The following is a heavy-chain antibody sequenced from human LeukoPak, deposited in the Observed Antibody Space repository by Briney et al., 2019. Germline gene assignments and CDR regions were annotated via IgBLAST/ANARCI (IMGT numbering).Heavy chain of an antibody. CDR3: AREVRCSTTRCYSLFDY. CDR1: GGSISSYY. Sequence: SETLSLTCTVSGGSISSYYWNWIRQPAGKGLEWIGRIYTSGSTNHNPSLRSRVTMSVDMSKNQFSLRLSSVTAADTAVYYCAREVRCSTTRCYSLFDYWGQGTLVTVSS. CDR2: IYTSGST. D-gene: IGHD2-2*02. V-gene: IGHV4-4*07. J-gene: IGHJ4*02.